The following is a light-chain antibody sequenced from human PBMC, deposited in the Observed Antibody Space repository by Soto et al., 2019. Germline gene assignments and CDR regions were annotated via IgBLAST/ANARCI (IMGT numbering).Light chain of an antibody. CDR2: NAS. J-gene: IGKJ4*01. CDR3: QQLNGYSVLP. Sequence: IQLTQSPSSLSASVGDRVTITCRASQGISSYLAWYQQKPGKAPSLLIYNASTLQSGVPPRFSGSGSGTDFTLTISSLQPEDFATYYCQQLNGYSVLPFGGGTKVEIK. V-gene: IGKV1-9*01. CDR1: QGISSY.